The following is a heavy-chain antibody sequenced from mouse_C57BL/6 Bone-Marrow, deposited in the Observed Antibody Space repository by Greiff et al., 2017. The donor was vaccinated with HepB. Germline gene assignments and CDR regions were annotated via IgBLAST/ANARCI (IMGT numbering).Heavy chain of an antibody. Sequence: VHVKQSGAELVRPGASVKLSCTASGFNIKDDYMHWVKQRPEQGLEWIGWIDPDNGDTEYASKFQGKATITADTSSNTAYLQLSSLTSEDTAVYYCTTISTMVTTGPNYWGQGTTLTVSS. CDR3: TTISTMVTTGPNY. CDR1: GFNIKDDY. J-gene: IGHJ2*01. D-gene: IGHD2-2*01. CDR2: IDPDNGDT. V-gene: IGHV14-4*01.